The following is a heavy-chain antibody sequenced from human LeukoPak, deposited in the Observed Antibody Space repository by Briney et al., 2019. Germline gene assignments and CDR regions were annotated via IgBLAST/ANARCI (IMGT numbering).Heavy chain of an antibody. CDR1: GFTFSSYT. CDR2: ISSSSSYI. CDR3: ARVGDCSSTSCYANYYYYGMDV. V-gene: IGHV3-21*01. Sequence: GGSLRLSCAASGFTFSSYTMNWVRQAPGKGLEWVSSISSSSSYIYYADSVKGRFTISRDNAKNSLYLQMNSLRAEDTAVYYCARVGDCSSTSCYANYYYYGMDVWGQGTTVTVSS. D-gene: IGHD2-2*01. J-gene: IGHJ6*02.